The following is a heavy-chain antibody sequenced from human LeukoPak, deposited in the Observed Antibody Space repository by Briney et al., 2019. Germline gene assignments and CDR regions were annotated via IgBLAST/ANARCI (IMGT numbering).Heavy chain of an antibody. CDR2: VSWNSGSI. J-gene: IGHJ6*02. CDR3: AKGDTMVLTDYYYGMDV. V-gene: IGHV3-9*01. CDR1: GVTFDDYA. Sequence: PGWSLTLSCAASGVTFDDYAMQWVRQAPGKGLEGVAGVSWNSGSIGYADSVKGRFTISRDNAKNSLYLQMNSLRAEDTALYYCAKGDTMVLTDYYYGMDVWGQGTTVTVSS. D-gene: IGHD4/OR15-4a*01.